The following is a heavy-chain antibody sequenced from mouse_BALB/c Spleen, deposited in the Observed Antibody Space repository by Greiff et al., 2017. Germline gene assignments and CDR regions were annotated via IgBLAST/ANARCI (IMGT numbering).Heavy chain of an antibody. CDR2: ISYDGSN. CDR1: GYSITSGYY. Sequence: EVQLVESGPGLVKPSQSLSLTCSVTGYSITSGYYWNWIRQFPGNKLEWMGYISYDGSNNYNPSLKNRISITRDTSKNQFFLKLNSVTTEDTATYYCARDSKIDYGSRRYWYFDVWGAGTTVTVSS. CDR3: ARDSKIDYGSRRYWYFDV. V-gene: IGHV3-6*02. D-gene: IGHD1-1*01. J-gene: IGHJ1*01.